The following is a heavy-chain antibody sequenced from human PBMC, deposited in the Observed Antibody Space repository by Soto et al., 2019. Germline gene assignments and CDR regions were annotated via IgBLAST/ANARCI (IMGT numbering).Heavy chain of an antibody. Sequence: EVQLLESGGDLVQPGGSLRLSCAASGFSLNNFAMAWVRQAPGKGLEWVSTITSSGDKTSYAGSVKGRFIISRDNSKNILYLKMNSLRVEDTALYYCARECASTSCSFWRDWGQGTLVTVSS. CDR2: ITSSGDKT. J-gene: IGHJ4*02. D-gene: IGHD2-2*01. CDR3: ARECASTSCSFWRD. CDR1: GFSLNNFA. V-gene: IGHV3-23*01.